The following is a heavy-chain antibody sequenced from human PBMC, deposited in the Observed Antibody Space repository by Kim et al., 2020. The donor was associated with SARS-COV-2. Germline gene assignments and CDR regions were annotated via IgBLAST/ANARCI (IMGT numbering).Heavy chain of an antibody. D-gene: IGHD3-10*01. V-gene: IGHV3-23*01. Sequence: YADAVKGRFTISRDNSKNTLYLQMNSLRAEDTAVYYCAKDPYGSGSPPRSWGQGTLVTVSS. CDR3: AKDPYGSGSPPRS. J-gene: IGHJ4*02.